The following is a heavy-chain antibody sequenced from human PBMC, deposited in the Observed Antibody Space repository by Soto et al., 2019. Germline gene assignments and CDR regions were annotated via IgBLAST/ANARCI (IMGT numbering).Heavy chain of an antibody. D-gene: IGHD5-18*01. CDR1: GYNFTSYG. CDR3: ARDYSYGIFGY. Sequence: QVQLVQSGAEVKKPGASVKVSCKASGYNFTSYGISWVRQAPGQGLEWMGWISTYNGNTNSAQKFQGRVTMTTDTSTSIGYMELRSLRSDDTAVYYCARDYSYGIFGYWGQGTLVTVSS. J-gene: IGHJ4*02. V-gene: IGHV1-18*01. CDR2: ISTYNGNT.